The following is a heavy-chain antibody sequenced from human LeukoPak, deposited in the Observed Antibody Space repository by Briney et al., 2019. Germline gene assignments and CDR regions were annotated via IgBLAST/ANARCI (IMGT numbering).Heavy chain of an antibody. J-gene: IGHJ4*02. Sequence: ASVKVSCKASGYTFTGYYMHWVRQAPGQGLEWMGWINPNSGGTNYAQKFQGWVTMTRDTSISTAYMELSRLRSDDTAVYYCATTPRGSSWYYFDYWGQGTLVTVSS. V-gene: IGHV1-2*04. CDR2: INPNSGGT. CDR1: GYTFTGYY. D-gene: IGHD6-13*01. CDR3: ATTPRGSSWYYFDY.